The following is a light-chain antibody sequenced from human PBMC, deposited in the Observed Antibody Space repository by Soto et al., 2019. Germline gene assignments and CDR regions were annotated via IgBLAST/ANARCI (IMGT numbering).Light chain of an antibody. CDR2: GAS. CDR1: QSVSSSY. J-gene: IGKJ2*01. Sequence: EIVLTQSPGTLSLSPGERATLSCRASQSVSSSYLAWYQQKPGQAPRLLIYGASSRATGIPDRFSGSGSGTVLTLTIRKWEPEDFAVYYCQQYGSASTYTVGQGTKLEIK. CDR3: QQYGSASTYT. V-gene: IGKV3-20*01.